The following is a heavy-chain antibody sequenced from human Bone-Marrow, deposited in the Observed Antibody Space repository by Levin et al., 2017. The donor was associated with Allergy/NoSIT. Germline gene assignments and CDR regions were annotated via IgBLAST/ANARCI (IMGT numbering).Heavy chain of an antibody. J-gene: IGHJ4*02. CDR2: ISGSGDST. CDR1: GFTFSSYA. CDR3: VNADGRGWYPPY. D-gene: IGHD6-19*01. V-gene: IGHV3-23*01. Sequence: GGSLRLSCAASGFTFSSYAMSWVRQTPGKGLEWVSAISGSGDSTYYADSVKGRFTISRDNSKSTLYLQMNTLRAEDTAVYYCVNADGRGWYPPYWGQGTLVTVSS.